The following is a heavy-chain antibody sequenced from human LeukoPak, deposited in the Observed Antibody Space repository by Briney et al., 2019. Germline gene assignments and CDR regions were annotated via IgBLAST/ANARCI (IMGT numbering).Heavy chain of an antibody. CDR3: ARGEHRSAWLINY. CDR1: GFTFSDYS. J-gene: IGHJ4*02. Sequence: GGSLRLSCVPSGFTFSDYSMNWVRQAPGKGMEWISYITASSDNINYADSVKGRFAISRDNAKNSLYLQMNSLGDDDTAVYYCARGEHRSAWLINYWGQGTLVIVSS. CDR2: ITASSDNI. V-gene: IGHV3-48*02. D-gene: IGHD3-10*01.